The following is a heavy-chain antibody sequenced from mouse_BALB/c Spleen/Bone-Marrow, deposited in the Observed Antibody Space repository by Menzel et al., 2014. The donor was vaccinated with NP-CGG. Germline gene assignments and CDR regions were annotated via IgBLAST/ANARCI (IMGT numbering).Heavy chain of an antibody. CDR3: ARHEVITPFDY. CDR1: GYTFTEYF. V-gene: IGHV1-62-2*01. D-gene: IGHD1-2*01. CDR2: FYSGSGSI. J-gene: IGHJ2*01. Sequence: QVQLQQSGAELVQHGASVKLSCKAYGYTFTEYFIHWIKQRSGQGLEWIGWFYSGSGSIKYSEKFKDKATLTADKSSSTVYMELSRLTSEDSAVYFCARHEVITPFDYWGQGTTLTVSS.